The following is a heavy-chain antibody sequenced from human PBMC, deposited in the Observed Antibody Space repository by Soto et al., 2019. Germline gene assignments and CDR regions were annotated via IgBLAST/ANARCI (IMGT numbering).Heavy chain of an antibody. CDR1: GYSIRSGYF. CDR2: ILHSGTP. V-gene: IGHV4-38-2*02. J-gene: IGHJ4*02. CDR3: GRDADSNYGGPGY. Sequence: SETLSLTCIVSGYSIRSGYFWGWIRQPPGKGLEWIGNILHSGTPFYNPSLKSRVTISVDTSKNQFSLMLTSVTAADAAVYYCGRDADSNYGGPGYWGPGTLVTVSS. D-gene: IGHD4-4*01.